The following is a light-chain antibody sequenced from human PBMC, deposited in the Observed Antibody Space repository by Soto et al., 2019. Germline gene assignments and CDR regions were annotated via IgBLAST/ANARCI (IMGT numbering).Light chain of an antibody. CDR2: LDT. Sequence: QSVLTQPPSAASTPGQRVTLSCYGSSSNIGTVYVYWYQHLPGTAPRLLIYLDTHRHSGVPDRFSGSKSGTSASLAISGLRSEDEGNYYSAAWDDSLNAYVFGTGTKLTVL. J-gene: IGLJ1*01. CDR1: SSNIGTVY. CDR3: AAWDDSLNAYV. V-gene: IGLV1-47*02.